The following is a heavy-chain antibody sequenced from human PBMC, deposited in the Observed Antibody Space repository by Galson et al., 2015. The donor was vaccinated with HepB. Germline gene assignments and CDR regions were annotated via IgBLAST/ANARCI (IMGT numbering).Heavy chain of an antibody. Sequence: SVKVSCKASGYTFTSYDINWVRQATGQGLEWMGWMNPNSGNTGYAQKFQGRVTMTRNTSISTAYMELSSLRSEDMAVYYCARVPRVVPAAKRGGMGYNWFDPWGQGTLVTVSS. V-gene: IGHV1-8*01. D-gene: IGHD2-2*01. CDR3: ARVPRVVPAAKRGGMGYNWFDP. CDR2: MNPNSGNT. J-gene: IGHJ5*02. CDR1: GYTFTSYD.